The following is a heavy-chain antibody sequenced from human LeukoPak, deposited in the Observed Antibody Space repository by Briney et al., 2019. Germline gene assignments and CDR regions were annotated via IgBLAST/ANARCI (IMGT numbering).Heavy chain of an antibody. Sequence: SGTLSLTCTVSGGPISSYYWSWIRQPPGKGLEWIGYIFYTGSTNYNPSLKSRVTISVLTSKNRFSLKLSSVTAADTAVYYCATLTGGDDAFDIWGQGTMVTVSS. D-gene: IGHD4-23*01. J-gene: IGHJ3*02. CDR1: GGPISSYY. CDR3: ATLTGGDDAFDI. V-gene: IGHV4-59*01. CDR2: IFYTGST.